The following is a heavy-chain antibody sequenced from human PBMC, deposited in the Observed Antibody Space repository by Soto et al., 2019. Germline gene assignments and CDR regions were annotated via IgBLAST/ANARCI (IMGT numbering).Heavy chain of an antibody. V-gene: IGHV4-59*01. Sequence: SETLSLTCTVSGGSISSYYWSWIRQPPGKELEWIGYIYYSGSTNYNPSLKSRVTISVDTSKNQFSLKLSSVTAADTAVYYCASGGRLGYCSGGSCYSPVASYYYYYMDVWGKGTTVTVSS. CDR3: ASGGRLGYCSGGSCYSPVASYYYYYMDV. J-gene: IGHJ6*03. CDR2: IYYSGST. CDR1: GGSISSYY. D-gene: IGHD2-15*01.